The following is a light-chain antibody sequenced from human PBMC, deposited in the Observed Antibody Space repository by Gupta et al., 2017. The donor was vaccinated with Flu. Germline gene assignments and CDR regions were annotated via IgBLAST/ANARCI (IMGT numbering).Light chain of an antibody. CDR1: SNIGSNV. J-gene: IGLJ3*02. Sequence: SNIGSNVVSWYQKIPGTAPRLLSYKDNQRPSGVPDRVSGSKPGTSASLAIGGLQSEDEADDYWAAGDDSLNDLSAEGSLTGLWVFGGGTKLSVL. CDR3: AAGDDSLNDLSAEGSLTGLWV. CDR2: KDN. V-gene: IGLV1-44*01.